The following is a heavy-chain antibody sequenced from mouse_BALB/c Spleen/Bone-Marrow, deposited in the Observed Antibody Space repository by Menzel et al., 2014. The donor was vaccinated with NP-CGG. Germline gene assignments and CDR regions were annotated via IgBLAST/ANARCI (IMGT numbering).Heavy chain of an antibody. CDR3: ARGNYGNYVDYFDY. CDR2: INSNGGST. J-gene: IGHJ2*01. Sequence: EVHLVESGGGLVQPGGSLKLSCAASGFTFSSYGMSWVRQTPDKRLELVASINSNGGSTYYPDSVKGRFTISRDNAKKTLSLQMNSLKSEDTAVYYCARGNYGNYVDYFDYWGQGTTLTVSS. D-gene: IGHD2-1*01. V-gene: IGHV5-6-3*01. CDR1: GFTFSSYG.